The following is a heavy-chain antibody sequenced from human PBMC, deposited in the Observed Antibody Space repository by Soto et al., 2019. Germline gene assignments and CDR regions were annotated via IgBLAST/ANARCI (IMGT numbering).Heavy chain of an antibody. CDR1: GLTFSDYY. D-gene: IGHD3-10*01. CDR3: ATSIGLLWFGVAAFDI. CDR2: ISSSGSTI. V-gene: IGHV3-11*01. J-gene: IGHJ3*02. Sequence: PGGSLRLSCAASGLTFSDYYMSWIRQAPGKGLEWVSYISSSGSTIYYADSVKGRFTISRDNAKNSLYLQMNSLRAEDTAVYYCATSIGLLWFGVAAFDIWGRGTMVTVSS.